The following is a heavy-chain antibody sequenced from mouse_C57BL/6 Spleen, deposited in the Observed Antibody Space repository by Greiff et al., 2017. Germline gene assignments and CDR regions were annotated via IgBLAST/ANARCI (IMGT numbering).Heavy chain of an antibody. Sequence: EVQRVESGEGLVKPGGSLKLSCAASGFTFSSYAMSWVRQTPEKRLEWVAYISSGGDYIYNADTVKGRFTISRDNARNTLYLQMSSLKTEDTAMYYCTRCIYYEYPYYAMDYWGQGTSVTVSS. V-gene: IGHV5-9-1*02. CDR1: GFTFSSYA. J-gene: IGHJ4*01. CDR2: ISSGGDYI. D-gene: IGHD2-4*01. CDR3: TRCIYYEYPYYAMDY.